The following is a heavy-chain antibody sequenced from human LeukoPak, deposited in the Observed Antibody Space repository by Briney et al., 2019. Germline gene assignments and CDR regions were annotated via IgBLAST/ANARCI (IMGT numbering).Heavy chain of an antibody. V-gene: IGHV3-74*01. J-gene: IGHJ4*02. CDR1: GFTFSSYW. Sequence: GGSLRLSCVASGFTFSSYWMYWVRQDPGKGLVWVSGMKGDGSDITYADSVKGRFTISRDNAKNTVYLQMNSLRAEDTGVYYCARDLRAPPGYWGQGTLVTVSS. CDR3: ARDLRAPPGY. CDR2: MKGDGSDI. D-gene: IGHD7-27*01.